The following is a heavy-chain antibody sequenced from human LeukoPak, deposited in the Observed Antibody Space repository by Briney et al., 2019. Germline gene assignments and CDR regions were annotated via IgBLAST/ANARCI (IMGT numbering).Heavy chain of an antibody. CDR2: INHSGST. J-gene: IGHJ6*02. CDR1: GGSFSGYY. CDR3: ARVIVVVPAAIIFGIYGMDV. V-gene: IGHV4-34*01. Sequence: SETLSLTCAVYGGSFSGYYWSWIRQPPGKGLEWIGEINHSGSTNYNPSLKSRVTISVDTSKNQFSLKLSSVTAVDTAVYYCARVIVVVPAAIIFGIYGMDVWGQGTTVTVSS. D-gene: IGHD2-2*02.